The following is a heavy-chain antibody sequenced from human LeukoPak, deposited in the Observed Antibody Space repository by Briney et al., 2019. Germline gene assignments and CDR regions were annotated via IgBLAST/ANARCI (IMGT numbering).Heavy chain of an antibody. Sequence: PSETLSLTCTVSGGSISSSAYYWSWIRQPPGKGLEWIGEINHSGSTNYNPSLKSRVTISVDTSKNQFSLKLSSVTAADTAVYYCARGLESGDPDIVVVPAATFDYWGQGTLVTVSS. CDR2: INHSGST. D-gene: IGHD2-2*01. CDR3: ARGLESGDPDIVVVPAATFDY. J-gene: IGHJ4*02. V-gene: IGHV4-39*07. CDR1: GGSISSSAYY.